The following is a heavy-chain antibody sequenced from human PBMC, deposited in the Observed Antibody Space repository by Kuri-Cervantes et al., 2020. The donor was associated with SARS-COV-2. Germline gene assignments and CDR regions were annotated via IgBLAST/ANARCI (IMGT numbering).Heavy chain of an antibody. D-gene: IGHD3-22*01. J-gene: IGHJ3*02. CDR2: ISGSGGSI. CDR3: ARVATPGTYYYDSSGYYGAFDI. CDR1: GFTFSSYA. V-gene: IGHV3-23*01. Sequence: GGSLRLSCAASGFTFSSYAMSWVRQAPGKGLEWVSAISGSGGSIYYADSVKGRFTISRDNAKNSLYLQMNGLRAEDTAVYYCARVATPGTYYYDSSGYYGAFDIWGQGTMAT.